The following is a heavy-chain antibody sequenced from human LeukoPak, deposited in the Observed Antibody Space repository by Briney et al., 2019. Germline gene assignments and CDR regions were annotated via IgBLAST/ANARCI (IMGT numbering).Heavy chain of an antibody. V-gene: IGHV4-59*12. Sequence: SETLSLTCTVSGGSLSSYYWTWIRQPPGKGLEWIGYIYSSGNTNYNPSLKGRVTISLDTSKNQFSLKLSSVTAADTAVYYCTRDRGQWLVDYWGQGTLVTVSS. CDR1: GGSLSSYY. CDR3: TRDRGQWLVDY. D-gene: IGHD6-19*01. CDR2: IYSSGNT. J-gene: IGHJ4*02.